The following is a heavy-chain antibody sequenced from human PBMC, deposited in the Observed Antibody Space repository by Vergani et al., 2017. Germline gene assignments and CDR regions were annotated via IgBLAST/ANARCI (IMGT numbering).Heavy chain of an antibody. CDR2: ISGSGGST. D-gene: IGHD1-26*01. Sequence: EVQLLESGGGLVQPGGSLRLSCAASGFTFSSYAMSWVRQAPGKGLEWVSAISGSGGSTYYADSVKGRFTISRDNSKNTLYLQMNSLRAEDTAVYYCARPISTRWRVGSTGALDIWGQGTMVTVSS. J-gene: IGHJ3*02. CDR1: GFTFSSYA. V-gene: IGHV3-23*01. CDR3: ARPISTRWRVGSTGALDI.